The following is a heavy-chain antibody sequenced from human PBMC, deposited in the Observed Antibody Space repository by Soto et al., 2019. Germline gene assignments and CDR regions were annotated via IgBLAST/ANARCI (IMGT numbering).Heavy chain of an antibody. Sequence: GGSLRLSCVASGFTFSNYNMNWVRQAPGKGLEWVSHISGTSNYIYYVDSVKGRFTISRDNAKNSLYLQMNSLRAEDTAVYFCARDTSSSYNYYYGMDVWGQGTTVTVSS. J-gene: IGHJ6*02. D-gene: IGHD2-2*01. CDR1: GFTFSNYN. V-gene: IGHV3-21*01. CDR3: ARDTSSSYNYYYGMDV. CDR2: ISGTSNYI.